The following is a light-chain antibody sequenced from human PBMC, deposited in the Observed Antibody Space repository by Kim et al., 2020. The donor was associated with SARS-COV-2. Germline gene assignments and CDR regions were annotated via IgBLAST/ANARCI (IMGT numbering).Light chain of an antibody. CDR1: SSDVGGYNY. CDR2: EVS. J-gene: IGLJ1*01. Sequence: GQSVTISCTGTSSDVGGYNYVSWYQQHQGKAPKLMIYEVSKRPSGVPDRFSGSKSGNTASLTVSGLQAEDEADYYCSSYAGSNNYVFGTGTKVTVL. V-gene: IGLV2-8*01. CDR3: SSYAGSNNYV.